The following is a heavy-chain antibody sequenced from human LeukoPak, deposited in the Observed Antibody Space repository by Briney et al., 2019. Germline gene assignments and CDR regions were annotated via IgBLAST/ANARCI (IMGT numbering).Heavy chain of an antibody. Sequence: GGSLRLSCVVSGFTFSSHWMHWVRQAPGKGLVWVSRIDNDGSDTVYTDSVKGRFTISRDNAQKTLYLQMNSLRDEDTAVYYCARGDIGPDYWGQGTLVTVSS. CDR1: GFTFSSHW. J-gene: IGHJ4*02. CDR3: ARGDIGPDY. CDR2: IDNDGSDT. V-gene: IGHV3-74*01.